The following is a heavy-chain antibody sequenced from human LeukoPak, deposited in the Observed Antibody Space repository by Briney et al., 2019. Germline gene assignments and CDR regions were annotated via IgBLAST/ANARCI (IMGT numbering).Heavy chain of an antibody. V-gene: IGHV4-4*07. CDR2: SYTSGNT. Sequence: SETLSLTCTVSGASISSYYWSWLRQPAGKGLEWIGRSYTSGNTNYNPSLKSRVTMSVDTSKNQFSLKLTSVTAADTAVYYCARGYSSSNRFDYWGQETLVTVSS. D-gene: IGHD6-6*01. CDR3: ARGYSSSNRFDY. J-gene: IGHJ4*02. CDR1: GASISSYY.